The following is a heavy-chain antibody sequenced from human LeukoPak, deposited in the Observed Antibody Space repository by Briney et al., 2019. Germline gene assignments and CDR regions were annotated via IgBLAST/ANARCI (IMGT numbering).Heavy chain of an antibody. J-gene: IGHJ4*02. CDR1: GGSISSSSYY. D-gene: IGHD6-19*01. V-gene: IGHV4-39*01. CDR3: ARQGSGWYGADY. CDR2: IYYSGST. Sequence: SETLSPTCTVSGGSISSSSYYWGWIRQPPGKGLEWIGSIYYSGSTYYNPSLKSRVTISVDTSKNQFSLKLSSVTAADTAVYYCARQGSGWYGADYWGQGTLVTVSS.